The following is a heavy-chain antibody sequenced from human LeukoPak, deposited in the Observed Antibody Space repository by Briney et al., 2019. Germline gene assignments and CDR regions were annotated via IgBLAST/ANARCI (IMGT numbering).Heavy chain of an antibody. D-gene: IGHD3-10*01. CDR1: GFTFSTYR. J-gene: IGHJ1*01. CDR2: ISSSSSTI. CDR3: ASISGSYLDFQH. V-gene: IGHV3-48*04. Sequence: GGSLRLSCAASGFTFSTYRMNWVRQAPGKGLEGVSYISSSSSTIYYADSVKGRFTISRDNAKNSLYLQMNSLRAEDTAVYYCASISGSYLDFQHWGQGTLVTVSS.